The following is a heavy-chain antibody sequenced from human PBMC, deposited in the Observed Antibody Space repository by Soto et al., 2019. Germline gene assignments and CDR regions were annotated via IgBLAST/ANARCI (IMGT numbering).Heavy chain of an antibody. CDR1: GFTFSSYA. D-gene: IGHD2-2*01. CDR3: ARPPSRYCISTSCYNWFDP. Sequence: GGSLRLSCAASGFTFSSYAMHWVRQAPGKGLEWVAVISYDGSNKYYADSVKGRFTISRDNSKNTLYLQMNSLRAEDTAVYYCARPPSRYCISTSCYNWFDPWGQGTLVTVSS. CDR2: ISYDGSNK. J-gene: IGHJ5*02. V-gene: IGHV3-30-3*01.